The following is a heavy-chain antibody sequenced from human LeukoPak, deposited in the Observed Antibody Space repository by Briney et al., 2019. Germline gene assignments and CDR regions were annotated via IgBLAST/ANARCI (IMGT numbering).Heavy chain of an antibody. CDR3: ARFLYSSGFDY. J-gene: IGHJ4*02. CDR1: GYTFTSYA. Sequence: GASVKVSCKASGYTFTSYAMHWVRQAPGQRLEWMGWINAGNGNTKYSRKFQGRVTITRDTSASTAYMELSSLRSEDTAVYYCARFLYSSGFDYWGQGTLVTVSS. CDR2: INAGNGNT. D-gene: IGHD6-19*01. V-gene: IGHV1-3*01.